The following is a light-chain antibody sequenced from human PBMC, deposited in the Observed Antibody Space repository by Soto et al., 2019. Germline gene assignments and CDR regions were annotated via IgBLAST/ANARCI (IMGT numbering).Light chain of an antibody. Sequence: DIVMTQSPLSLPVTPGEPASISCRSSQSLLHSNGYNYLDWYLQKPGQPPXLLIYLRSYRASGVPDRFSGSGSGTDFTLKTSRVEAEDVGVYYCMQALQTRTFGQGTKVDI. V-gene: IGKV2-28*01. CDR2: LRS. CDR1: QSLLHSNGYNY. CDR3: MQALQTRT. J-gene: IGKJ1*01.